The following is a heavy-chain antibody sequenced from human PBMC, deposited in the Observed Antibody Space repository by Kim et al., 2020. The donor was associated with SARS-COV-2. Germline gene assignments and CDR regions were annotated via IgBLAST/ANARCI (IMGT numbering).Heavy chain of an antibody. CDR2: INHSGST. CDR3: ARALTI. V-gene: IGHV4-34*01. CDR1: GGSFSGYY. Sequence: SETLSLTCAVYGGSFSGYYWSWIRHPPGKGLEWIGVINHSGSTNYNPSLKSRVTISVDTSKNQFPLKLSSVTAAGTAVYYCARALTIWGQGTLVTVSS. J-gene: IGHJ4*02. D-gene: IGHD4-4*01.